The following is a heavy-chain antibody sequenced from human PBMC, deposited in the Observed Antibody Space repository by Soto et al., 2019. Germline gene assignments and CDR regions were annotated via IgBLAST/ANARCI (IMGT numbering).Heavy chain of an antibody. Sequence: QVQLVQSGAEVKKPGASVKVSCKAYGYTFTSYDINWVRQAPGQGLEWVGWMTPNSGYTGYAQKLQGRVTMTRDTSTSTAHLELSSLTSDDTAVYYCARNLYATWSFDHWGQGTLVTVSS. V-gene: IGHV1-8*02. J-gene: IGHJ5*02. CDR1: GYTFTSYD. CDR2: MTPNSGYT. D-gene: IGHD3-10*01. CDR3: ARNLYATWSFDH.